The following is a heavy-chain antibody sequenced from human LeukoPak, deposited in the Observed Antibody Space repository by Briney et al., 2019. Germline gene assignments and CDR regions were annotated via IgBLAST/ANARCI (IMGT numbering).Heavy chain of an antibody. Sequence: QAGGSLRLSCAASGFTFSRYTMNWVRQAPGKGLEWVSHISTSGSAMYYADSVKGRFTISRDNAKDSLHLQMNSLRDEDTAVYYCASSGSYRFDYWGQGTLVTASS. D-gene: IGHD1-26*01. CDR2: ISTSGSAM. J-gene: IGHJ4*02. V-gene: IGHV3-48*02. CDR1: GFTFSRYT. CDR3: ASSGSYRFDY.